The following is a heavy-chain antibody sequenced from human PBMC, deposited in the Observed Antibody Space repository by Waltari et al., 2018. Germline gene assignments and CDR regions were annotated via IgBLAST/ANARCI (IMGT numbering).Heavy chain of an antibody. J-gene: IGHJ6*01. V-gene: IGHV3-7*01. CDR3: ARDSIYSGFYSYNYGMDV. CDR2: IKNDGSQT. CDR1: GLSFNPCG. Sequence: EVQLLESGGGWVQVGGSLRLSCAASGLSFNPCGWTWVRQAPGKGLEWVANIKNDGSQTYYGDSVKGRFTISRDNAGNSLYLQMHSLRAEDTAVYYCARDSIYSGFYSYNYGMDVWGQGTTVTVSS. D-gene: IGHD5-12*01.